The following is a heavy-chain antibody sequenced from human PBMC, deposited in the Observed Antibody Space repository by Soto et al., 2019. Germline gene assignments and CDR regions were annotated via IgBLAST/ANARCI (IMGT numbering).Heavy chain of an antibody. D-gene: IGHD6-13*01. V-gene: IGHV4-39*01. Sequence: SETLSLTCTVSGGSISSSSYYWGWIRQPPGKGLEWIGSIYYSGSTYYNPSLRSRVSISVDTSKNQFSLKLSSVTAADTVVYYCARPQAAAGTHRYFDLWGRGTLVTVSS. CDR3: ARPQAAAGTHRYFDL. CDR2: IYYSGST. J-gene: IGHJ2*01. CDR1: GGSISSSSYY.